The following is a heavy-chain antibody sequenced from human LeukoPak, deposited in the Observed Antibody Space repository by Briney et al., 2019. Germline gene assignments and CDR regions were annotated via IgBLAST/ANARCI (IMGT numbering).Heavy chain of an antibody. J-gene: IGHJ4*02. CDR1: GYTFSGTGWY. CDR2: IYPNNGAT. D-gene: IGHD3-10*01. Sequence: ASVKVSCKASGYTFSGTGWYLYWLRQAPGQGLECMGWIYPNNGATAYAQEFQGRVAMTRDTSITTAYMELSRLRPDDTAVYYCARDGPAQMVDFDYWGQGTLVTVSS. CDR3: ARDGPAQMVDFDY. V-gene: IGHV1-2*02.